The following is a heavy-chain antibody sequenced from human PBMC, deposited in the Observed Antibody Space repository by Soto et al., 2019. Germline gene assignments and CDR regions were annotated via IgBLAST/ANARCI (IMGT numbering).Heavy chain of an antibody. Sequence: QVQLVESGGGVVQPGRSLRLSCAASGFTFSSYGMHWVRQAPGKGLEWVAVIWYDGSNKYYADSVKGRFTISRDNSKNTLYLQMNSLRAEDTAVYYCARDSYGDYDYYYGMDVWGQGTTVTVSS. D-gene: IGHD4-17*01. V-gene: IGHV3-33*01. CDR2: IWYDGSNK. CDR1: GFTFSSYG. CDR3: ARDSYGDYDYYYGMDV. J-gene: IGHJ6*02.